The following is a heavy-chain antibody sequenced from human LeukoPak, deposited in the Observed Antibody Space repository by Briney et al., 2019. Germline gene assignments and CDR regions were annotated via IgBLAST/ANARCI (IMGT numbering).Heavy chain of an antibody. Sequence: PGGSLRLSCAASGFTFSSYAMSWVRQAPGKGLEWVSAISGSGGSTYYEDSVKAPFTIPTDNSNNTLYLQMNSLRAEDTAVYYCAKDASLEWSIDYWGQGTLVTVSS. CDR2: ISGSGGST. J-gene: IGHJ4*02. CDR1: GFTFSSYA. D-gene: IGHD3-3*01. V-gene: IGHV3-23*01. CDR3: AKDASLEWSIDY.